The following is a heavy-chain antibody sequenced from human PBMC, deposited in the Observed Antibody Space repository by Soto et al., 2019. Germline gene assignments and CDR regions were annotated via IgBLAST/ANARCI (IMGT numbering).Heavy chain of an antibody. CDR3: ARGSYYSGWV. CDR2: TYYRSNWYT. D-gene: IGHD6-19*01. J-gene: IGHJ4*02. V-gene: IGHV6-1*01. Sequence: SKTLSLTCAISGDSVSSTSTAWSWIRQSPSRGLEWLGRTYYRSNWYTDYAVSVKSRITISPDTSKNQFPLQLNSVTPEDTAVYYCARGSYYSGWVWGQGTQVTVSS. CDR1: GDSVSSTSTA.